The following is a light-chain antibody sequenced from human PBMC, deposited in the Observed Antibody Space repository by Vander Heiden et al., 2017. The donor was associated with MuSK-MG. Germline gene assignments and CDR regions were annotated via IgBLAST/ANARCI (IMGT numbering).Light chain of an antibody. V-gene: IGKV3-20*01. Sequence: EIVLTQSPGTLSLSPGERATLSCRASQSVSSSYLAWYQQKPGQAPRLLIYGASSRATGIPDRFSGSGSGTDFTLTISRLEPEDFAVYYWQQDGPGYTFGQGTKLEIK. CDR3: QQDGPGYT. CDR2: GAS. CDR1: QSVSSSY. J-gene: IGKJ2*01.